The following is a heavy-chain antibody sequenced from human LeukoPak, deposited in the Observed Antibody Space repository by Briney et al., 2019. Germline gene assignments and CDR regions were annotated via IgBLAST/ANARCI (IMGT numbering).Heavy chain of an antibody. Sequence: SETLSLTCTVSGVSINTYYASWVRQAPGKGLEFIGFIYNGGNTNYNPSLKSRATISVDTSNNQFSLRLTSVTAADTAMYYCAAGPWELDFWGQGTLVTVSS. CDR1: GVSINTYY. D-gene: IGHD1-26*01. CDR3: AAGPWELDF. V-gene: IGHV4-4*09. CDR2: IYNGGNT. J-gene: IGHJ4*02.